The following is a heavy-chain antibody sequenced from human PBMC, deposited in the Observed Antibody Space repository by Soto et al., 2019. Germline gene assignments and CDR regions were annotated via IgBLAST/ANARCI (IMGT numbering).Heavy chain of an antibody. CDR1: GFTFSSYS. Sequence: PGGSLRLSCAASGFTFSSYSMNWVRQAPGKGLEWVSSISSSSSYIYYADSVKGRFTISRDNAKNSLYLQMNSLRAEDTAVYYCARPPPGGHYYYYYYMDVWGKGTTVTSP. V-gene: IGHV3-21*01. D-gene: IGHD3-10*01. CDR2: ISSSSSYI. CDR3: ARPPPGGHYYYYYYMDV. J-gene: IGHJ6*03.